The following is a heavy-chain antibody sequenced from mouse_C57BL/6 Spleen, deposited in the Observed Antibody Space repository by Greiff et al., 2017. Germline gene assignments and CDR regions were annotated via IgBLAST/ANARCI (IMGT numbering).Heavy chain of an antibody. V-gene: IGHV1-7*01. J-gene: IGHJ4*01. CDR2: INPSSGYT. CDR1: GYTFTSYW. Sequence: QVQLQQSGAELAKPGASVKLSCKASGYTFTSYWMHWVKQRPGQGLEWIGYINPSSGYTTYNQKFKDKATLTADKSSSTAYLQLSSLTYEDSAVYYCARSGCGNYDVSYAMDYWGQGTSVTVSS. CDR3: ARSGCGNYDVSYAMDY. D-gene: IGHD2-1*01.